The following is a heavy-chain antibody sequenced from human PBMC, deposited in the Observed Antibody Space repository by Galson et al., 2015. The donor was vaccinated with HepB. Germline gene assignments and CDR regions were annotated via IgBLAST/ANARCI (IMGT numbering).Heavy chain of an antibody. Sequence: VKVSCKASGGTFSSYAISWVRQAPGQGLEWMGGIIPIFGTANYAQKFQGRVTITADESTSTAYMELSSLRSEDTAVYYCARGERSAKAPVYSSGWGPEYYWGQGTLVTVSS. V-gene: IGHV1-69*13. D-gene: IGHD6-19*01. CDR1: GGTFSSYA. CDR2: IIPIFGTA. J-gene: IGHJ4*02. CDR3: ARGERSAKAPVYSSGWGPEYY.